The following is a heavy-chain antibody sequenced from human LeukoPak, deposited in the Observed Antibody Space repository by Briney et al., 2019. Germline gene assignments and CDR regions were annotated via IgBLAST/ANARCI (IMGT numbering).Heavy chain of an antibody. Sequence: SRTLSLTCAISGDSVSSNIGAWNWIRQSPSRGLEWLRRTYYRSKWYYDFALSVKSRITINPDTSKNHLSLQLDSVTPEDTAVYYCARESTGYTSWGQGTLVTVSS. CDR1: GDSVSSNIGA. J-gene: IGHJ5*02. CDR2: TYYRSKWYY. D-gene: IGHD3-22*01. CDR3: ARESTGYTS. V-gene: IGHV6-1*01.